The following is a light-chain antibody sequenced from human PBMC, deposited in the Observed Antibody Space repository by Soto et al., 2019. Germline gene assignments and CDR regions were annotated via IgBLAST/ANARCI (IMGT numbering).Light chain of an antibody. CDR2: DAS. Sequence: EVGLAQSPGTLALSRGDTAILSCRATENLRTFLAWYQQKAGQAPRLLIYDASNRATGIPDRFSGSGSGTDFTLTISNLEPEDSAVYYCQQRSIWPLTFGGGTKVDI. CDR3: QQRSIWPLT. J-gene: IGKJ4*01. CDR1: ENLRTF. V-gene: IGKV3-11*01.